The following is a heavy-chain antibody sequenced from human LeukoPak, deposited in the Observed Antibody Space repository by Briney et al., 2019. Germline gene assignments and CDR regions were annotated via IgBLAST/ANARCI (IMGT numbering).Heavy chain of an antibody. Sequence: PSETLSLTCAVYGGSFSGYYWSWIRQPPGKGLEWIGEINHSGSTNYNPSLKSRVTISVDTSKNQFSLNLSSVTAADTAVYYCARSGRWLQLLDYWGQGTPVTVSS. CDR1: GGSFSGYY. J-gene: IGHJ4*02. CDR2: INHSGST. D-gene: IGHD5-24*01. V-gene: IGHV4-34*01. CDR3: ARSGRWLQLLDY.